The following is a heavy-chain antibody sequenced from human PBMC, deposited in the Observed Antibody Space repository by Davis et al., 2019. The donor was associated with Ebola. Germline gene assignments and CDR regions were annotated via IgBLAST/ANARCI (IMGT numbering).Heavy chain of an antibody. J-gene: IGHJ2*01. Sequence: ASVKVSCKASGYTFTSYYMHWVRQAPGQGLEWMGWINPNSGGTNYAQKFQGRVTMTRDTSISTAYMELSRLRSDDTAVYYCARDRPDLEGDWYFDLWGRGTLVTVSS. V-gene: IGHV1-2*02. CDR2: INPNSGGT. CDR1: GYTFTSYY. D-gene: IGHD6-6*01. CDR3: ARDRPDLEGDWYFDL.